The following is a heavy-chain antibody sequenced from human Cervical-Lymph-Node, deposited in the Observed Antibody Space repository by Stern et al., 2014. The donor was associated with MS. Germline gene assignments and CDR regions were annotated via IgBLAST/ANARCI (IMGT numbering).Heavy chain of an antibody. V-gene: IGHV5-51*01. CDR1: GYTFGTHW. CDR3: ARHRYLEVADFYFDY. J-gene: IGHJ4*02. Sequence: VQLVQSGAEVKKPGESLKISCKGSGYTFGTHWIAWVRQMPGKGLEWMGIIYPTDSDARYSPSFQGQVTISVDKSITTAYLQWSSLKASDTAMYYCARHRYLEVADFYFDYWGQGTLVTVSS. D-gene: IGHD6-19*01. CDR2: IYPTDSDA.